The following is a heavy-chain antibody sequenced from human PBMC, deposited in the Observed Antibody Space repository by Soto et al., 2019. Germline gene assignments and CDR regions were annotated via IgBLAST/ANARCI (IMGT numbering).Heavy chain of an antibody. CDR1: GYTFLTYD. Sequence: QVHLVQSGVEVKTPGASVKVSCQASGYTFLTYDISWVRQAPGQGLEWMGWISTYSGDTKYAQKFQGRVTMTAATSTTTAYLELRSLRSHDTAVYYCARHHGPTTSENWFDPWGQGTLVSVSS. D-gene: IGHD5-12*01. V-gene: IGHV1-18*01. CDR3: ARHHGPTTSENWFDP. CDR2: ISTYSGDT. J-gene: IGHJ5*02.